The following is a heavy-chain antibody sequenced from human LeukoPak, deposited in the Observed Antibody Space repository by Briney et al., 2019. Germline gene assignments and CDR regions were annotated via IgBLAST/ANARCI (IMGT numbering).Heavy chain of an antibody. J-gene: IGHJ4*02. CDR2: ISYDRSNK. Sequence: GGSLRLSCAASGFTFSSYGMHWVRQAPGKGLEWVAVISYDRSNKYYADSVKGRFTISRDNSKNTLYLQMNSLRAEDTAVYYCAKERKYYDSSGYSGFDYWGQGTLVTVSS. D-gene: IGHD3-22*01. CDR3: AKERKYYDSSGYSGFDY. CDR1: GFTFSSYG. V-gene: IGHV3-30*18.